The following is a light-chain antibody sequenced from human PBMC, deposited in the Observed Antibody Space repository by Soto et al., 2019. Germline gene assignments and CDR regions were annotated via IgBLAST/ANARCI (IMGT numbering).Light chain of an antibody. V-gene: IGLV2-14*03. Sequence: QSALTQPASVAGSPRQSITISCTGTNSDIGGSDYVSWYQQHPGKAPKLMIRNVNNRPSGVSNRFSGSKSANTDSLTISGLQAEDEDDYYCSSDRSGDTVEFGGGTKLTVL. J-gene: IGLJ2*01. CDR1: NSDIGGSDY. CDR3: SSDRSGDTVE. CDR2: NVN.